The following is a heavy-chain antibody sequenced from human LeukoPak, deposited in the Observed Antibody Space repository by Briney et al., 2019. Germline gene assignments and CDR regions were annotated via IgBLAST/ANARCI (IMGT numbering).Heavy chain of an antibody. CDR3: ARSRGSGWNVRPYYFDY. D-gene: IGHD6-19*01. Sequence: SETLSLTCAVYGGSFSGYYWSWIRQPPGKGLEWIGEINHSGSTNYNPSLKSRVTISVDTSKNQFSLKLSSVTAADTAVYYCARSRGSGWNVRPYYFDYWGQGTLVTVSS. V-gene: IGHV4-34*01. J-gene: IGHJ4*02. CDR1: GGSFSGYY. CDR2: INHSGST.